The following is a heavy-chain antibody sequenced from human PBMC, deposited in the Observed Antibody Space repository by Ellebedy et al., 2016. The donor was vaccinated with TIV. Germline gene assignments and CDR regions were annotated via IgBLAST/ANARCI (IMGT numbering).Heavy chain of an antibody. CDR3: ARGPFVVVPAAMYDY. CDR1: GGSFSGYY. CDR2: INHSGST. V-gene: IGHV4-34*01. Sequence: GSLRLXCAVYGGSFSGYYWSWIRQPPGKGLEWIGEINHSGSTNYNPSLKSRVTISVDTSKNQFSLKLSSVTAADTAVYYCARGPFVVVPAAMYDYWGQGTLVTVSS. J-gene: IGHJ4*02. D-gene: IGHD2-2*01.